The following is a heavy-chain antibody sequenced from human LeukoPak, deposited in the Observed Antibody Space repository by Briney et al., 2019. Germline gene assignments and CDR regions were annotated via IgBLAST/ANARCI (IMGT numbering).Heavy chain of an antibody. V-gene: IGHV1-46*01. CDR2: INPSGGGT. Sequence: ASVKVSCKPSGYTFTTYYMHWVRQAPGQGLVWMGLINPSGGGTRYAQKFQGRVTMTRDTSTSTVHKELSSLRSEDTAVYYCASGYKTVSVFDHWGQGTLVTVSS. CDR3: ASGYKTVSVFDH. CDR1: GYTFTTYY. D-gene: IGHD5-24*01. J-gene: IGHJ4*02.